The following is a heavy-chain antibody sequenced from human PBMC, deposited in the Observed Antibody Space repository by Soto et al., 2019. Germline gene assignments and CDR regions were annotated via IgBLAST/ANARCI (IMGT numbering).Heavy chain of an antibody. CDR1: GFTFSSYS. CDR3: ARDLPYGPLRYYYGMDV. J-gene: IGHJ6*02. V-gene: IGHV3-21*01. Sequence: PGGSLRLSCAASGFTFSSYSMNWVRQAPGKGLEWVSSISSSSSYIYYADSVKGRFTISRDNAKNSLYLQMSSLRAEDTAVYYCARDLPYGPLRYYYGMDVWGQGTTGTVSS. CDR2: ISSSSSYI. D-gene: IGHD3-10*01.